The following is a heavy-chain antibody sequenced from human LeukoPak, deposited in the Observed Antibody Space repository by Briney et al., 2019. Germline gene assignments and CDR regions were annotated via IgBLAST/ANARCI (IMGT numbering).Heavy chain of an antibody. CDR2: IIPIFGPA. CDR1: GGTFSSYA. Sequence: SVKVSCKASGGTFSSYAISWVRQAPGQGLEWMGRIIPIFGPANYAQKFQGRVTITTDESTSTAYMELSSLRFDDTAVYYCARARSSGYYPLRYWGQGTLVIVSS. J-gene: IGHJ4*02. V-gene: IGHV1-69*05. CDR3: ARARSSGYYPLRY. D-gene: IGHD6-19*01.